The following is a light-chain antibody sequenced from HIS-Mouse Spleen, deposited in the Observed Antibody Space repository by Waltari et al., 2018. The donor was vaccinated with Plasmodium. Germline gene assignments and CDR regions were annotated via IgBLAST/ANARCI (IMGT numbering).Light chain of an antibody. Sequence: EIVMTQSPATLSVSPGARATLSCRASQSVSSNLAWYQQKPGQAPRLRIYGASTRATGIPARFSGSGSGTEFTLTISSLQSEDFAVYYCQQYNNWSFTFGPGTKVDIK. CDR1: QSVSSN. CDR3: QQYNNWSFT. V-gene: IGKV3-15*01. J-gene: IGKJ3*01. CDR2: GAS.